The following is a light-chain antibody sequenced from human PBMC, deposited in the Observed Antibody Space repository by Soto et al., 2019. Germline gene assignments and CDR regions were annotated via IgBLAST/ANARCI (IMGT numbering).Light chain of an antibody. CDR2: SAS. J-gene: IGKJ1*01. CDR3: QQYNSYSWT. Sequence: QKPGKVPRFLRCSASILRSGVPSRFSGSGSGTEFTLTISSLQPDDFETYYCQQYNSYSWTFGQGTKVDIK. V-gene: IGKV1-5*01.